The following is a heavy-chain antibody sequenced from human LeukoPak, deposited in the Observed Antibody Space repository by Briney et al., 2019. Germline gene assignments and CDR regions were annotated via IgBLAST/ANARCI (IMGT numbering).Heavy chain of an antibody. Sequence: GGSLRLSCAASGFTFSSYWMSWVRQAPGKGLEWVANIKQDGSEKYYVDSVKGRFTISRDNAKNSLYLQMNSLRAEDTAVYYCAKGGFDWSGYYYYMDVWGKGTTVTVSS. CDR2: IKQDGSEK. CDR1: GFTFSSYW. V-gene: IGHV3-7*01. CDR3: AKGGFDWSGYYYYMDV. J-gene: IGHJ6*03. D-gene: IGHD3-9*01.